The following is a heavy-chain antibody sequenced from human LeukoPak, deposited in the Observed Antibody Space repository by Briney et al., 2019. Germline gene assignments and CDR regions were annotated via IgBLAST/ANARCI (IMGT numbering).Heavy chain of an antibody. Sequence: ASVKVSCKTSGYTFSGYYRHWVRQAPGQGLEWMGWINPDSGGTNSAQKFQGRVTMTRDTSISTAYTELSSLKSHDTAIYYCARAHSSTWYDLWGQGTLVTVSS. D-gene: IGHD3-22*01. CDR2: INPDSGGT. CDR1: GYTFSGYY. V-gene: IGHV1-2*02. J-gene: IGHJ5*02. CDR3: ARAHSSTWYDL.